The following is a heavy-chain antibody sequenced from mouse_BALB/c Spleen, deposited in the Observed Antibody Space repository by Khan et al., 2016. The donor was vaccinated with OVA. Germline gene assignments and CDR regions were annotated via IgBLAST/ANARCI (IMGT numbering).Heavy chain of an antibody. CDR2: INPSNGYT. D-gene: IGHD2-10*01. V-gene: IGHV1-4*01. Sequence: VQLQESGAELARPGASVKMSCKASGYTFTSYTMHWVKQRPGQGLEWIGYINPSNGYTNYNQKFKDKATLTADKSSSTAYMQLSSLTSEDSAVYYCAREGPYDGNYGAWFAYWCQGTLVTVSS. CDR1: GYTFTSYT. J-gene: IGHJ3*01. CDR3: AREGPYDGNYGAWFAY.